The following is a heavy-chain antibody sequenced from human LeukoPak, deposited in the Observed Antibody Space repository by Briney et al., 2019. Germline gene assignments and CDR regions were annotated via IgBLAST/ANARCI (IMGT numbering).Heavy chain of an antibody. J-gene: IGHJ4*02. D-gene: IGHD5-18*01. CDR3: AAEGDTAMVGAY. CDR1: GGSISSDGYY. V-gene: IGHV4-31*03. Sequence: PSETLSLTCTVSGGSISSDGYYWSWIRQHPEKGLEWLGYIYYSGTTYYNPSLESRVTMSVDTSKNQFSLKLSSVTAADTAVYYCAAEGDTAMVGAYWGQGTLVTVSS. CDR2: IYYSGTT.